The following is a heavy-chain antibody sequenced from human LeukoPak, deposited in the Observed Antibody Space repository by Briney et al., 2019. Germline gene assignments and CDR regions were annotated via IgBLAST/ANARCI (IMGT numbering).Heavy chain of an antibody. CDR3: ARTDIVVVPAALYYYYGMGV. V-gene: IGHV4-34*01. J-gene: IGHJ6*02. CDR1: GGSFSGYY. Sequence: SETLSLTCAVYGGSFSGYYWSWIRQPPGKGLEWIGEINHSGSTNYNPSLKSRVTISVDTSKNQFSLKLSSVTAVDTAVYYCARTDIVVVPAALYYYYGMGVWGQGTTVTVSS. D-gene: IGHD2-2*01. CDR2: INHSGST.